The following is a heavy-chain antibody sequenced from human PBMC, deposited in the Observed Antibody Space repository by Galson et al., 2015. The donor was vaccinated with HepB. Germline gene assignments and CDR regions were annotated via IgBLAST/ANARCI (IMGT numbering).Heavy chain of an antibody. J-gene: IGHJ4*02. CDR2: IYWDDDK. D-gene: IGHD6-13*01. V-gene: IGHV2-5*02. Sequence: PALVKPTQTLTLTCTFSGSSLSTSRVGVGWIRQPPGKALEWLALIYWDDDKRYNPSLKSRLIITKDTSKNQVVLTLTDMDPVDTATYYCAHRVSSSWPWGWAVFDYWGQGTLVTVSS. CDR1: GSSLSTSRVG. CDR3: AHRVSSSWPWGWAVFDY.